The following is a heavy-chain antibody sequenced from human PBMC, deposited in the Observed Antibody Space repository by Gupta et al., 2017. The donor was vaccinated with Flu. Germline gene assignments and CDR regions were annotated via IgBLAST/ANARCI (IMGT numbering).Heavy chain of an antibody. CDR2: ISYDGSNK. V-gene: IGHV3-30*18. Sequence: QAPGKGLEGVAVISYDGSNKYYADSVKGRFTISRDNSKNTLYLQMNSLRAEDTAVYYCAKEGRVVVAATPYYYYYYGMDVWGQGTTVTVSS. D-gene: IGHD2-15*01. J-gene: IGHJ6*02. CDR3: AKEGRVVVAATPYYYYYYGMDV.